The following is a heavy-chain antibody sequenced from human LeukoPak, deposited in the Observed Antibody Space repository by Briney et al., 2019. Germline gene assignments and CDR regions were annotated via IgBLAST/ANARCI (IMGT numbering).Heavy chain of an antibody. CDR3: ARGDFWSGYYTLDY. D-gene: IGHD3-3*01. J-gene: IGHJ4*02. CDR1: GGSISCSSYY. Sequence: SETLSLTCTVSGGSISCSSYYWAWIRQPPGKGLEWIGSIHYSGSTYYNPSLQSRVTISIDTSKNQFSLKLRFVTAADTAVYYCARGDFWSGYYTLDYWGQGTLVTVSS. V-gene: IGHV4-39*07. CDR2: IHYSGST.